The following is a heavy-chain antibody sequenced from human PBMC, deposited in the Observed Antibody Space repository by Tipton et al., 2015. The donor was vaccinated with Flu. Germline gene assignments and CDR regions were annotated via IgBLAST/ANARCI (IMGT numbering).Heavy chain of an antibody. Sequence: TLSLTCTVSGDSISSSSYYWGWIRQPPGKGLEWIGSIYYSGSTYYNPSLKSRVTISVDTSKNQFSLKLSSVTAADTAVFYCASHSYSRGRAGHWGQGTLVTVSS. V-gene: IGHV4-39*07. CDR2: IYYSGST. CDR1: GDSISSSSYY. CDR3: ASHSYSRGRAGH. D-gene: IGHD4-11*01. J-gene: IGHJ4*02.